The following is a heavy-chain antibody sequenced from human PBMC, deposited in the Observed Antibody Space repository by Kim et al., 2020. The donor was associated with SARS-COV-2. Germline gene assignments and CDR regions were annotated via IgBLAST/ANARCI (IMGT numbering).Heavy chain of an antibody. CDR1: GFTFSSYA. CDR2: ISYDGSNK. V-gene: IGHV3-30*04. J-gene: IGHJ4*02. D-gene: IGHD6-19*01. Sequence: GGSLRLSCAASGFTFSSYAMHWVRQAPGKGLEWVAVISYDGSNKYYADSVKGRFTISRDNSKNTLYLQMNSLRAEDTAVYYCARSRIAVAGPYYFDYWGQGTLVTVSS. CDR3: ARSRIAVAGPYYFDY.